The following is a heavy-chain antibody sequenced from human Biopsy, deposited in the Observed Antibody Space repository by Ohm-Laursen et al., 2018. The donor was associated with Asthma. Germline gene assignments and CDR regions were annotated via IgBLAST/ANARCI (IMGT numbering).Heavy chain of an antibody. Sequence: ASEKAACKTSGYTFNSAGITWVRQAPGQGIEWMGWISVYNGNTKVAQKLQDRVTMITDTSTSTAYMELRSLRSDDTAVYFCARSVDYSHYYCIDVWGQGTTVTVS. CDR2: ISVYNGNT. CDR3: ARSVDYSHYYCIDV. J-gene: IGHJ6*02. D-gene: IGHD3-16*01. V-gene: IGHV1-18*01. CDR1: GYTFNSAG.